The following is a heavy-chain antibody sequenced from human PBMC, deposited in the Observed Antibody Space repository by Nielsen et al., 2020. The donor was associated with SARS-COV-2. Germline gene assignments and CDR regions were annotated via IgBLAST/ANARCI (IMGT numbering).Heavy chain of an antibody. CDR3: ANLYGDKRGY. CDR2: ISGSGGST. D-gene: IGHD4-17*01. V-gene: IGHV3-23*01. J-gene: IGHJ4*02. CDR1: GFTFSSYV. Sequence: GGSLRLSCVASGFTFSSYVMSWVRQAPGKGLEWVSAISGSGGSTYYADSVKGRFTISRDNSKNTLYLQMNTLRAEDTAVYYCANLYGDKRGYWGQGTLITVSS.